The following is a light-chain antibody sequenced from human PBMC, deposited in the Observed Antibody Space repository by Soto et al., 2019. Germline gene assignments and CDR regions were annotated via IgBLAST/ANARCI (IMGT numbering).Light chain of an antibody. Sequence: EIGMKQSPVTLSVSQGERATLSCRASQSVSIDLAWYQQTPGQAPRLLIYRGSNRATDIPDRFSGSGSGTDFTLPHTGLEPEDFAVYFCHQRNQFGQGARLDI. CDR1: QSVSID. V-gene: IGKV3D-15*01. J-gene: IGKJ5*01. CDR3: HQRNQ. CDR2: RGS.